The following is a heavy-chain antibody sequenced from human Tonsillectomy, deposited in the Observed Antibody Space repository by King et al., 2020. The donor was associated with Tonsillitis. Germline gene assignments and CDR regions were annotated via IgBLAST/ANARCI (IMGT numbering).Heavy chain of an antibody. V-gene: IGHV4-4*07. CDR2: IYTSGST. Sequence: VQLQESGPGLVKPSETLSLTCTVSGGSISSYYWSWIRQPAGKGLEWIGRIYTSGSTNYNPSLKSRVTMSVDTSKNQFSLKLSTVTAADTAVYYCARVTDYDFWSCFQTGAFDIWGQGTMVTVSS. CDR1: GGSISSYY. D-gene: IGHD3-3*01. CDR3: ARVTDYDFWSCFQTGAFDI. J-gene: IGHJ3*02.